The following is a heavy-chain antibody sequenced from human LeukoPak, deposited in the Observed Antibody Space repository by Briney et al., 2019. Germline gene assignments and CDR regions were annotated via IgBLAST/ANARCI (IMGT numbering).Heavy chain of an antibody. CDR3: ARQSGSYTRTSAFDI. Sequence: PSETLSLTCTVSGGSISSYYWSWIRQPPGKGLEWIGYIYYSGSTNYNPSLKSRVTISVDTSKNQFSLKLSSVTAADTAVYYCARQSGSYTRTSAFDIWGQGTMVTVS. CDR2: IYYSGST. V-gene: IGHV4-59*08. J-gene: IGHJ3*02. CDR1: GGSISSYY. D-gene: IGHD1-26*01.